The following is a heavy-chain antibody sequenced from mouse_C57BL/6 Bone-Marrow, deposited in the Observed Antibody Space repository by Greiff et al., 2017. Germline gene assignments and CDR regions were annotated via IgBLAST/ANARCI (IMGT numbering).Heavy chain of an antibody. CDR2: IHPNSGST. D-gene: IGHD1-1*01. J-gene: IGHJ1*03. V-gene: IGHV1-64*01. CDR3: AMGHYGSSYCYWYFDV. Sequence: QVQLQQPGAELVKPGASVKLSCKASGYTFTSYWMHWVKQRPGQGLEWIGMIHPNSGSTNYNEKFKSKATLTVDKSSSTAYMQLSSLTSEDSAVYYCAMGHYGSSYCYWYFDVWGTGTTVTVSS. CDR1: GYTFTSYW.